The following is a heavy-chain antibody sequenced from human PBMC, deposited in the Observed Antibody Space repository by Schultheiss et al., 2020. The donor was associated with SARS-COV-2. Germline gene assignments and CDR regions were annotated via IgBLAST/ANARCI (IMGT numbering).Heavy chain of an antibody. CDR3: ARHSGYSYADAFDY. V-gene: IGHV4-4*07. D-gene: IGHD5-18*01. Sequence: SETLSLTCTVSGGSISSYYWSWIRQPAGKGLEWIGRIYTSGSTNYNPSLKSRVTISVDTSKNQFSLKLSSVTAADTAVYYCARHSGYSYADAFDYWGQGTLVTVSS. CDR2: IYTSGST. CDR1: GGSISSYY. J-gene: IGHJ4*02.